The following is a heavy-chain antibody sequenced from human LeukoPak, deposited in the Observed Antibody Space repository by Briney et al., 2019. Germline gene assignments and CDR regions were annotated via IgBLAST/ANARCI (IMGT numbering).Heavy chain of an antibody. CDR1: GYTLTSYA. V-gene: IGHV1-3*01. CDR3: ATAIPHFDYSSSWYEWRHYYYGMDV. Sequence: ASVKVSCKASGYTLTSYAMHWVRQAPGQRLEWMGWINAGNGNTKYSQKFQGRVTITRDTSASTAYMELSSLRSEDTAVYYCATAIPHFDYSSSWYEWRHYYYGMDVWGQGTTVTVSS. D-gene: IGHD6-13*01. J-gene: IGHJ6*02. CDR2: INAGNGNT.